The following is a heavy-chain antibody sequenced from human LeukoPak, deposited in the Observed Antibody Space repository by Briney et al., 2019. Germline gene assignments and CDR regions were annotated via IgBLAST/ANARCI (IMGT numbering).Heavy chain of an antibody. V-gene: IGHV4-4*02. CDR3: AKSNAWDWFDP. D-gene: IGHD4-11*01. J-gene: IGHJ5*02. CDR2: IYYTGNT. Sequence: PSGTLSLTCAVSGGSITSSNWWSWVRQPPGKGLEWIGEIYYTGNTNYNPSLKSRVTISVDKSNNQFSLNLSSVTAADTAVYYCAKSNAWDWFDPWGQGTLVTVSS. CDR1: GGSITSSNW.